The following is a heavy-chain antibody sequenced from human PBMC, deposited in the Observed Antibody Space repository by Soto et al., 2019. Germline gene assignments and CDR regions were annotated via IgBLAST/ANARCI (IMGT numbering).Heavy chain of an antibody. Sequence: EVQLVESGGGLVQPGGSRRLSCAASGFTFSSYWMHWVRQAPGKGLVWVSRIDNAGSSVRYADSVKGRFTISRDNAKNTLYLQMNSLRAEDTAVYYCTRVGGSVSGMDVWGQGTTVTVSS. D-gene: IGHD1-26*01. CDR2: IDNAGSSV. J-gene: IGHJ6*02. V-gene: IGHV3-74*01. CDR1: GFTFSSYW. CDR3: TRVGGSVSGMDV.